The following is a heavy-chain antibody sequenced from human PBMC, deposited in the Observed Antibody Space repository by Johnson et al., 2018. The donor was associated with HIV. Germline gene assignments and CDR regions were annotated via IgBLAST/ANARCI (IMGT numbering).Heavy chain of an antibody. CDR1: GFTFSDYY. CDR3: AKSVGVVLVGDNDDAFDI. CDR2: ISSSGSTI. D-gene: IGHD3-3*01. J-gene: IGHJ3*02. V-gene: IGHV3-11*04. Sequence: QVQLVESGGGLVKPGGSLRLSCAASGFTFSDYYMTWIRQAPGKGLEWVSYISSSGSTIYYADSVKGRFTISRDNAKNSLYLQMNNLTTEDTAVYYCAKSVGVVLVGDNDDAFDIWGQGTMVTVSS.